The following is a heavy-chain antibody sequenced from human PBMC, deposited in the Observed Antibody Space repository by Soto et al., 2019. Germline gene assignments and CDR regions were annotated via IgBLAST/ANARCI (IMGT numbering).Heavy chain of an antibody. CDR2: ISYDGTNK. D-gene: IGHD2-21*02. CDR3: ARDKKSSAGPHCAFNYFDS. V-gene: IGHV3-30-3*01. CDR1: GFSFSISP. Sequence: QVQLVESGGGVVQPGRSLRLSCEASGFSFSISPMHWVRQAPGKGPEWMALISYDGTNKFYADSVKGRFTISRDNSKSTLDLQVDSLRHEDAAVYDGARDKKSSAGPHCAFNYFDSWGQGTPVTVSS. J-gene: IGHJ4*02.